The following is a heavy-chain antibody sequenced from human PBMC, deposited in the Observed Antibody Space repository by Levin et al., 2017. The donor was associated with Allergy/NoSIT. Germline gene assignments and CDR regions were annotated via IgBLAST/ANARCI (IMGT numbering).Heavy chain of an antibody. D-gene: IGHD6-13*01. CDR3: ARDHVAAAGTSDY. CDR2: INPNSGGT. V-gene: IGHV1-2*02. J-gene: IGHJ4*02. Sequence: GESLKISCKASGYTFTGYYMHWVRQAPGQGLEWMGWINPNSGGTNYAQKFQGRVTMTRDTSISTAYMELSRLRSDDTAVYYCARDHVAAAGTSDYWGQGTLVTVSS. CDR1: GYTFTGYY.